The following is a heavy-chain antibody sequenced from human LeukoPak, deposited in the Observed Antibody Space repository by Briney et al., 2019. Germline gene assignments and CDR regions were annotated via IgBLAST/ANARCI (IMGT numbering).Heavy chain of an antibody. J-gene: IGHJ3*02. V-gene: IGHV3-30-3*01. Sequence: GRSLRLSCAASGFTFSSLAMHWVRQAPGKGLEWVAVISYDGSNKYYADSVKGRFTISRDNSKNTLYLQMDSLRAEDTAVYYCAREEALLDAFDIWGQGTMVTVSS. CDR1: GFTFSSLA. CDR3: AREEALLDAFDI. CDR2: ISYDGSNK.